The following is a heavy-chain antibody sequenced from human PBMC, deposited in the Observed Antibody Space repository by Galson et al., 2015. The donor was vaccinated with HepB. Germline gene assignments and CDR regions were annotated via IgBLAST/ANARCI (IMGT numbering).Heavy chain of an antibody. CDR2: ISSSGKTI. J-gene: IGHJ4*02. CDR1: GFTFSSYA. CDR3: ARVARRDTYYYGSGRYSYFDY. Sequence: SLRLSCAASGFTFSSYAMNWVRQAPGKGLEWASHISSSGKTIYYTDSVKGRFTISRDNAKNSLYLQMNSLRVEDTAVYYCARVARRDTYYYGSGRYSYFDYWGQGTLVTVSS. V-gene: IGHV3-48*04. D-gene: IGHD3-10*01.